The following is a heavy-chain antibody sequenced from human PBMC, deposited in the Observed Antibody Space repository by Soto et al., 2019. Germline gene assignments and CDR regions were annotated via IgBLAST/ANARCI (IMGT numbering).Heavy chain of an antibody. J-gene: IGHJ4*02. CDR2: IYYSGST. D-gene: IGHD3-3*01. CDR3: ARGRAVRLSD. Sequence: SETLSLTCTVSGGSISSGDYYWSWIRQPPGKGLEWIGYIYYSGSTYYNPSLKSRVTISVGTSKNQFSLKLSSVTAADTAVYYCARGRAVRLSDWGQGTLVTVSS. V-gene: IGHV4-30-4*01. CDR1: GGSISSGDYY.